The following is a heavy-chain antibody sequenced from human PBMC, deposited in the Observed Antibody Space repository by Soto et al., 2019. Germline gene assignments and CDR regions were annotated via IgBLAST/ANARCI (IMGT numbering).Heavy chain of an antibody. CDR2: ISYDGSNK. D-gene: IGHD6-19*01. Sequence: GGSLRLSCAASGFTFSSYGMHWVRQAPGKGLEWVAVISYDGSNKYYADSVKGRFTISRDNSKNTLYLQMNSLRAEDTAVYYCAKEGAVVEVLDYWGQGTLVTVSS. J-gene: IGHJ4*02. CDR1: GFTFSSYG. CDR3: AKEGAVVEVLDY. V-gene: IGHV3-30*18.